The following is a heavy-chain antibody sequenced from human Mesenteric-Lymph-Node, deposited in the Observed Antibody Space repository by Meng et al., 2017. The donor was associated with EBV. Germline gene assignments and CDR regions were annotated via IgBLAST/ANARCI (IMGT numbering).Heavy chain of an antibody. J-gene: IGHJ5*02. CDR2: INHSGAT. CDR3: ASVIYGSGLNSWFDP. CDR1: GGSISSDNW. D-gene: IGHD3-10*01. V-gene: IGHV4-4*02. Sequence: AQLRGAGPALGTPSGTLSLTGAVSGGSISSDNWWTWVRQPPGKGLEWIGEINHSGATNYNPSLKSRVTISVDKSKNQFSLKLSSVTAADAAVYFCASVIYGSGLNSWFDPWGHGTLVTVSS.